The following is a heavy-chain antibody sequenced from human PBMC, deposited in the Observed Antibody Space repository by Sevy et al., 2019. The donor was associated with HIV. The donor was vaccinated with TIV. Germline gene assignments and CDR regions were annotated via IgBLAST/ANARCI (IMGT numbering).Heavy chain of an antibody. CDR3: AKGDSSGYYSYYYGMDV. D-gene: IGHD3-22*01. CDR1: GFTFSSYG. J-gene: IGHJ6*02. CDR2: ISYDGSNK. V-gene: IGHV3-30*18. Sequence: GGSLRLSCAASGFTFSSYGMHWVRQAPGKGLEWVAVISYDGSNKYYADSVKGRFTISRDNSKNTLYLQMNSLRAEDTAVYYCAKGDSSGYYSYYYGMDVWGQRTTVTVSS.